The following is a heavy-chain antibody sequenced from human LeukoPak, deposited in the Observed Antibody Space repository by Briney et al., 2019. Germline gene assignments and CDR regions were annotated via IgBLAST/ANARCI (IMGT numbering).Heavy chain of an antibody. V-gene: IGHV1-69*04. Sequence: SVKVSCKDSRGSFGYYGVNWVRQAPGQGLEWMGRIIPILNIVDSAQNFEDRVTLTADRSTGTAYMELTNLKSDDTAIYFCARNLRGGSPPPPPMNRLNWFDPWGQGTLVTVTS. D-gene: IGHD3-16*01. CDR3: ARNLRGGSPPPPPMNRLNWFDP. J-gene: IGHJ5*02. CDR1: RGSFGYYG. CDR2: IIPILNIV.